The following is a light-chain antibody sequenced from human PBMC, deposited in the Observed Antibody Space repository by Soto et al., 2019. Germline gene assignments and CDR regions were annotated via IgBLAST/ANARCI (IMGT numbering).Light chain of an antibody. CDR3: MEALQTPPT. Sequence: DIVMTQSPLSLPVTPGEPPSISCRPSQSLLHGNGNNYWDWYLQKPGQSPQLLIYLGSNRASGVPGRFSGSGSGTDFTLKISRVEAEDVGVYYCMEALQTPPTFGQGTRLEIK. J-gene: IGKJ5*01. CDR2: LGS. V-gene: IGKV2-28*01. CDR1: QSLLHGNGNNY.